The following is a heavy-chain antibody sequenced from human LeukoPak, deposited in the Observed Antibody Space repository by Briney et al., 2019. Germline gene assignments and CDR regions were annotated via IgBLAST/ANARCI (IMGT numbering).Heavy chain of an antibody. CDR3: ARRYDILTGSPYDS. D-gene: IGHD3-9*01. J-gene: IGHJ4*02. CDR1: GGSFSGYY. Sequence: PSETLSLTCAVYGGSFSGYYWSWIRQPPGKGLEWIGEINHSGSTNYNPSLKSRVTISVDTSKNQFSLKLSSVTAADTAVYYCARRYDILTGSPYDSWGQGTLVTVSS. CDR2: INHSGST. V-gene: IGHV4-34*01.